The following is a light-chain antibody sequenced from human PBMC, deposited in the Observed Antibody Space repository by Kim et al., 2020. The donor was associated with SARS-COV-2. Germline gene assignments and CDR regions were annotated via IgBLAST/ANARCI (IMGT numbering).Light chain of an antibody. CDR1: QGISSW. Sequence: AYVGDLVPIACPASQGISSWLAWYQQKPGKAPKLLIFPASSLESGVPSRFSGSGSGTDFTLTISSLQPEDFATYYCKQANNFPLTFGGGTKVDIK. CDR3: KQANNFPLT. J-gene: IGKJ4*01. V-gene: IGKV1-12*01. CDR2: PAS.